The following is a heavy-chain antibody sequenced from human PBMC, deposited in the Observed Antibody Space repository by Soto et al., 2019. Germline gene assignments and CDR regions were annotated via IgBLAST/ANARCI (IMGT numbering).Heavy chain of an antibody. Sequence: VSLRLSCAASGFTFSSYSMIWVRQAPGKGLEWVSSISSSSSYIYYADSVKGRFTISRDNAKNSLYLQMNSLRAEDTAVYYCARELQLVALDYWGQGTLVTVSS. D-gene: IGHD6-6*01. CDR3: ARELQLVALDY. CDR1: GFTFSSYS. V-gene: IGHV3-21*01. J-gene: IGHJ4*02. CDR2: ISSSSSYI.